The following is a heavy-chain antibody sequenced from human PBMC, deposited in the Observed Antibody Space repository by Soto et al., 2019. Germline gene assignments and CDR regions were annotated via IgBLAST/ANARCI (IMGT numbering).Heavy chain of an antibody. CDR1: GYTFTSYA. CDR3: ARDRYSSSPLGDAFDI. Sequence: APVKVSCKASGYTFTSYAMNWVRQAPGQGLEWMGWINTNTGNPTYAQGFTGRFVFSLDTSVSTAYLQISSLKAEDTAVYYCARDRYSSSPLGDAFDIWGQGTMVTVSS. D-gene: IGHD6-6*01. J-gene: IGHJ3*02. CDR2: INTNTGNP. V-gene: IGHV7-4-1*02.